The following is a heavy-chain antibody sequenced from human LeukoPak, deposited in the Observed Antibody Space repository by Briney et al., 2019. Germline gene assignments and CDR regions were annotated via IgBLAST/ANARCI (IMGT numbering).Heavy chain of an antibody. CDR1: GFTFGYYT. CDR3: VKGRRRGYAYGTLES. J-gene: IGHJ4*02. CDR2: ISMDGVNT. D-gene: IGHD5-18*01. Sequence: GGSLRLSCAASGFTFGYYTMYWVRQGPEKGLEWVSLISMDGVNTFYADSVKGRFTISRDNNKNSLYLQMNGLRTDDTGLYYCVKGRRRGYAYGTLESWGQGTLVTVSS. V-gene: IGHV3-43*01.